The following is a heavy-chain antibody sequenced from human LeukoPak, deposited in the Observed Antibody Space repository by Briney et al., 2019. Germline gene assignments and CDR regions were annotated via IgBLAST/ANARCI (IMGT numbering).Heavy chain of an antibody. D-gene: IGHD5-24*01. Sequence: GRSLRLSCAASGFTFSSYGMHRVRQAPGKGLEWVAVIWYDGSNKYYADSVKGRFTISRDNSKNTLYLQMNSLRAEDTAVYYCARMTCGGWLQIPRACPFDYWGQGTLVTVSS. CDR3: ARMTCGGWLQIPRACPFDY. CDR1: GFTFSSYG. V-gene: IGHV3-33*01. J-gene: IGHJ4*02. CDR2: IWYDGSNK.